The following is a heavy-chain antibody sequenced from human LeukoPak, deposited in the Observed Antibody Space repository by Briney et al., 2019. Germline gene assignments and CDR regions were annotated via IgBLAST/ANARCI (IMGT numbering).Heavy chain of an antibody. V-gene: IGHV4-4*07. Sequence: KSSETLSLTCTVSGGSISSYYWSWIRQPAGKGLEWIGRIYTSGSTNYNPSLKSGVTMSVDTSKNQFSLQLSSVTAADTAVYYCARDRPIFGVVIIWGAFDIWGQGTMVTVSS. D-gene: IGHD3-3*01. CDR3: ARDRPIFGVVIIWGAFDI. CDR1: GGSISSYY. CDR2: IYTSGST. J-gene: IGHJ3*02.